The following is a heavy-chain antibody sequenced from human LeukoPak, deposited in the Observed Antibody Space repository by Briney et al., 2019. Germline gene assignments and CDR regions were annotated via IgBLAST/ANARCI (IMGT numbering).Heavy chain of an antibody. CDR3: ARGWKHYYYYGMDV. Sequence: SETLSLTCAVYGGSFSGYYWSWIRQPPGKGLEWIGEINHSGSTNYNPSLKSRVTISVDTSKNQFSLKLSSVTAADTAVYYCARGWKHYYYYGMDVWGQGTTVTVSS. CDR1: GGSFSGYY. J-gene: IGHJ6*02. V-gene: IGHV4-34*01. CDR2: INHSGST. D-gene: IGHD1-1*01.